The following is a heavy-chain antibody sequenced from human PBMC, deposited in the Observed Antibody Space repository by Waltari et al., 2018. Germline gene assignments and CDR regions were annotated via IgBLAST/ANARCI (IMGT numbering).Heavy chain of an antibody. CDR1: GYSISSGYY. CDR2: IYHSGTY. D-gene: IGHD4-17*01. J-gene: IGHJ3*02. CDR3: ACATGTNIGAVEI. V-gene: IGHV4-38-2*01. Sequence: QVQLQESGPGLVKPSETLSLTCAVSGYSISSGYYWGWIRQPPGKGLEWFGSIYHSGTYYYAPCLSSRVTIAVDPCEARLSLKLCCVPAADPAVYYCACATGTNIGAVEIWGQGTMVTVSS.